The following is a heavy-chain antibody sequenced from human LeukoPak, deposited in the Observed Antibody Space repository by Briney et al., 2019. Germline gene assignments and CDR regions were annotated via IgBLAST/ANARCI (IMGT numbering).Heavy chain of an antibody. CDR2: ISWNSGKI. J-gene: IGHJ6*02. CDR1: GFTFDEYA. Sequence: GGSLRLSCAASGFTFDEYAMHWVRQAPGKGLEWVSGISWNSGKIDYADSVKGRFTISRDNAKNSLFLQMNGLRAEDTALYYCAKDIAAHNSSWVYYYYGMDVWGHGTTVTVSS. CDR3: AKDIAAHNSSWVYYYYGMDV. D-gene: IGHD6-13*01. V-gene: IGHV3-9*01.